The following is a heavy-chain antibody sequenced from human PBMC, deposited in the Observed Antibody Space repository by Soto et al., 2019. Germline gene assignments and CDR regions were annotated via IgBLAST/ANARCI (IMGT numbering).Heavy chain of an antibody. CDR2: ISDSGSTI. J-gene: IGHJ4*02. CDR1: GFTFGGHE. Sequence: GSLRLSCVASGFTFGGHEMAWVRQAPGKGLEWVSYISDSGSTIKYADSVKGRFTISRDNRKKSLYLQMNSLRVEDTAVYYCAGGVMYSGSYQDWGQGTLVTVSS. CDR3: AGGVMYSGSYQD. V-gene: IGHV3-48*03. D-gene: IGHD1-26*01.